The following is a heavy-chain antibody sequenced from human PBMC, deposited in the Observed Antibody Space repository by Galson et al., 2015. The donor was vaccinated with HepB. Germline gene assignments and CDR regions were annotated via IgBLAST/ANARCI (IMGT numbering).Heavy chain of an antibody. Sequence: SVKVSCKASGGTFSSYAISWVRQAPGQGLEWMGGIIPIFGTANYAQKFQGRVTITADESTSTAYMELSSLRSEDTAVYYCARASTGDQLDKRELSFYYYMDVWGKGTTVTVSS. J-gene: IGHJ6*03. CDR3: ARASTGDQLDKRELSFYYYMDV. D-gene: IGHD2-2*01. CDR1: GGTFSSYA. V-gene: IGHV1-69*13. CDR2: IIPIFGTA.